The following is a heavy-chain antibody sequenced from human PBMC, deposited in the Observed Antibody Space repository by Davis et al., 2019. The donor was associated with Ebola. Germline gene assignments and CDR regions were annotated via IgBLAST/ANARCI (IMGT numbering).Heavy chain of an antibody. CDR2: IYHSGST. D-gene: IGHD3-22*01. CDR1: GGSISSSNW. J-gene: IGHJ4*02. V-gene: IGHV4-4*02. Sequence: MPGGSLRLSCAVSGGSISSSNWWSWVRQPPGKGLEWIGEIYHSGSTNYNPSLKSRVTISVDKSKNQFSLKLSSVTAADTAVYYCARGWRYYDSSGYYYGFDYWGQGTLVTVSS. CDR3: ARGWRYYDSSGYYYGFDY.